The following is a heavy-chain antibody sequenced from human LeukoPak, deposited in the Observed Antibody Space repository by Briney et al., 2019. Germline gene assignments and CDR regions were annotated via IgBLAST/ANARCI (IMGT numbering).Heavy chain of an antibody. J-gene: IGHJ6*04. Sequence: GGSLRLSCAASGFTFSRYAMNWVRQAPGKGLEWVSSISTSSSYIYYADSVKGRFTISRDNSKNTLYLQMNSLRAEDTAVYYCAELGITMIGGVWGKGTTVTISS. CDR1: GFTFSRYA. CDR3: AELGITMIGGV. D-gene: IGHD3-10*02. V-gene: IGHV3-21*01. CDR2: ISTSSSYI.